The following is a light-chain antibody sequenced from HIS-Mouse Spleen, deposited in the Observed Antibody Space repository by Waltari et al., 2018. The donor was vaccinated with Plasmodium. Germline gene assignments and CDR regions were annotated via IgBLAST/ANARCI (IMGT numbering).Light chain of an antibody. J-gene: IGLJ2*01. CDR2: DVS. CDR1: SSDVGGYNY. CDR3: CSYAGSYTWV. V-gene: IGLV2-11*01. Sequence: QSALTQPRSVSGSPGQSVTISCTGTSSDVGGYNYVSWYPPHPVKAPKLMLYDVSKRPSGVPDRFSGSKSGNTASLTISGLQAEDEADYYCCSYAGSYTWVFGGGTKLTVL.